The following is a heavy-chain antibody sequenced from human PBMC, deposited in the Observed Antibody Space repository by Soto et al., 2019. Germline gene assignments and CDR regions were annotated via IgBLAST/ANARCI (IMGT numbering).Heavy chain of an antibody. CDR2: ISYDGSNK. D-gene: IGHD5-12*01. J-gene: IGHJ6*02. CDR3: AKGGRWLQLDYGMDV. CDR1: GFTFSSYG. Sequence: QVQLVESGGGVVQPGRSLRLSCAASGFTFSSYGMHWVRQAPGKGLEWVAVISYDGSNKYYADSVKGRFTISRDNSKNTLYLQMNSLTAEDTAVYYCAKGGRWLQLDYGMDVWGQGTTVTVSS. V-gene: IGHV3-30*18.